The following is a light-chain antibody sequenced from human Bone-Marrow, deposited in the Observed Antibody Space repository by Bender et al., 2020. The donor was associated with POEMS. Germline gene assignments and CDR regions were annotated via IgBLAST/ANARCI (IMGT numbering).Light chain of an antibody. J-gene: IGLJ3*02. CDR2: SNY. CDR1: DSNFGGNN. Sequence: QSVLTQPPSASGTPGQSVIISCSGTDSNFGGNNVNWYQHLPGTAPRLVVYSNYQRPSGVPARFSGSKSGTSASLAISDIQSEDEGDYCWSAWSGRLRDGVFGGETELTVL. V-gene: IGLV1-44*01. CDR3: SAWSGRLRDGV.